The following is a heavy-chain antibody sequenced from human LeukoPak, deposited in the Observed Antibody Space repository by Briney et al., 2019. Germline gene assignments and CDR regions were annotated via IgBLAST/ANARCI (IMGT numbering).Heavy chain of an antibody. CDR2: IIPIFGTA. CDR1: GGTFSSYA. CDR3: ARDCSSTSCFRPRYYYYGMDV. V-gene: IGHV1-69*13. J-gene: IGHJ6*02. Sequence: ASVKVSCKASGGTFSSYAISWVRQAPGQGLEWMGGIIPIFGTANYAQKFQGRVTITADESTSTAYMELRSLRSDDTAVYYCARDCSSTSCFRPRYYYYGMDVWGQGTTVTVSS. D-gene: IGHD2-2*01.